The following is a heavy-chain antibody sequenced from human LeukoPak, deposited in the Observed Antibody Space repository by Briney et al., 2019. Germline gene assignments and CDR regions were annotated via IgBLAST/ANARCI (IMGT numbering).Heavy chain of an antibody. D-gene: IGHD2-8*01. CDR3: ARADTIGGLNPNGAFDI. Sequence: PSETLSLTCTVSGGSISSYYWSWIRQPPGKGLEWIGFIYYSGSTNYNPSLKSRVTISVDTSKNQFSLKLSSVTAADTAVYYCARADTIGGLNPNGAFDIWGQGTMVTVSS. CDR2: IYYSGST. J-gene: IGHJ3*02. CDR1: GGSISSYY. V-gene: IGHV4-59*01.